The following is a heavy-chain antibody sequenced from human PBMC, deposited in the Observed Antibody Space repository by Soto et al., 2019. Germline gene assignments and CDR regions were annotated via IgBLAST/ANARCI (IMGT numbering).Heavy chain of an antibody. CDR1: GGSVSSYI. CDR2: VIPIQGRA. D-gene: IGHD2-21*01. Sequence: QVQLVQSGSEVKKPGSSVTVSCEASGGSVSSYIFSCVRHAPEHGLEWMGRVIPIQGRANYALKFQDRVTITADKSTKSVYRALGRLRPEDTALYYFANSLVFVDHAYVDVLGKGTTGTVAS. V-gene: IGHV1-69*02. J-gene: IGHJ6*03. CDR3: ANSLVFVDHAYVDV.